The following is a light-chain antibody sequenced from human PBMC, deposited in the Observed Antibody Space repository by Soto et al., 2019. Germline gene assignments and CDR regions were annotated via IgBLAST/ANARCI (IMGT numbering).Light chain of an antibody. Sequence: IVLTQSPGTLSFSPLEIATLSCRASQSVSSSYLAWYQQKPGQAPRLLIYGASSRATGIPDRFSSSGSGTDFTLTISSLEPEDSAVYYCQQRHMWPITFGQGTRLEI. J-gene: IGKJ5*01. CDR3: QQRHMWPIT. V-gene: IGKV3D-20*02. CDR2: GAS. CDR1: QSVSSSY.